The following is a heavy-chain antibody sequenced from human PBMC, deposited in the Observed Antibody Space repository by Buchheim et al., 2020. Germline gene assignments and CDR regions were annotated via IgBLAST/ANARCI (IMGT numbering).Heavy chain of an antibody. Sequence: EVQLVESGGGLVKPGGSLRLSCAASGFTFSRYSMNWVRQAPGKGLEWVSSLTPSSSYIYYADSVQGRFTIYRDNATNSLYLQMNSRRAEDTDVYYCARARDAKFSSSWYPDLGGDTTFDPWGQGTL. V-gene: IGHV3-21*01. J-gene: IGHJ5*02. CDR1: GFTFSRYS. D-gene: IGHD6-13*01. CDR3: ARARDAKFSSSWYPDLGGDTTFDP. CDR2: LTPSSSYI.